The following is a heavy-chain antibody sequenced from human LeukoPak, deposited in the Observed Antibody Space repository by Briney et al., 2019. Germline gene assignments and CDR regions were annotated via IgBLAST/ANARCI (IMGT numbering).Heavy chain of an antibody. D-gene: IGHD3-10*01. Sequence: ASVKVSCKASGGTFSSYAISWVRQAPGQGLEWMGRISPILGIANYAQKFQGRVTITAHKSTSTAYMELSSLRSEDTAVYYCARDLRLLWFGELLHNDAFDIWGQGTMVTVSS. CDR3: ARDLRLLWFGELLHNDAFDI. CDR2: ISPILGIA. J-gene: IGHJ3*02. V-gene: IGHV1-69*04. CDR1: GGTFSSYA.